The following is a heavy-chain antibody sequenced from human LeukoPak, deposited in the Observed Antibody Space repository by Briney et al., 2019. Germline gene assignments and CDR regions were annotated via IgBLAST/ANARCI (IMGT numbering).Heavy chain of an antibody. J-gene: IGHJ4*02. CDR1: GGSISSGSYY. V-gene: IGHV4-61*02. D-gene: IGHD2-2*01. Sequence: PSQTLSLTCTVSGGSISSGSYYWSWIRQPAGKGLEWIGRIYTSGSTNYNPSLKSRVTISVDTSKNQFSLKLSSVTAADTAVYYCASISTSWTWGHDYRGQGTLVTVSS. CDR3: ASISTSWTWGHDY. CDR2: IYTSGST.